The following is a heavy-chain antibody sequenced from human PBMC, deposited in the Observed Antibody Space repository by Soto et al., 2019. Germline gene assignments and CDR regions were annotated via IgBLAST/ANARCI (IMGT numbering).Heavy chain of an antibody. D-gene: IGHD2-15*01. Sequence: QVQLRESGPGLVKPSQTLSLTCYVSGGSISSGGYYWSWIRQHPGKGLEWIGYIYYSGSTYYNPSLKSRVTISVDTSKNQFSLKLSSVTAADTAVYYCARDRASAASYYYGMDVWGQGTTVTVSS. CDR1: GGSISSGGYY. V-gene: IGHV4-31*03. CDR3: ARDRASAASYYYGMDV. J-gene: IGHJ6*02. CDR2: IYYSGST.